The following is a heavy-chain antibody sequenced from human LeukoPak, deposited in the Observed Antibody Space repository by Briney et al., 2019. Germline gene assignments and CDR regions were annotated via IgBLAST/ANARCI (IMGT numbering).Heavy chain of an antibody. Sequence: PGGSLRLSCAASGFTFDDYGMSWVRQAPGKGLEWVSGINWNGGSTGYADPVKGRFAISRDNAKNSLYLQMNGLRAEDTALYYCARDQYYYGMDVWGQGTTVTVSS. V-gene: IGHV3-20*04. J-gene: IGHJ6*02. CDR1: GFTFDDYG. CDR3: ARDQYYYGMDV. CDR2: INWNGGST.